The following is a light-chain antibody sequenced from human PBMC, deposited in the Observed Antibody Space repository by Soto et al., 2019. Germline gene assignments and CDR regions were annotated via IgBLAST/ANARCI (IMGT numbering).Light chain of an antibody. CDR2: EVN. V-gene: IGLV2-8*01. J-gene: IGLJ1*01. CDR3: SSYAGSLYV. CDR1: SSDVGGSNY. Sequence: QSALTQPPSASGSPGQSVTISCTGTSSDVGGSNYVSWYQQHPGKAPKLIIYEVNKRPSGVPDRFSGSKSANTASLTVSGLQADDEAVYYCSSYAGSLYVFGTGTKLTVL.